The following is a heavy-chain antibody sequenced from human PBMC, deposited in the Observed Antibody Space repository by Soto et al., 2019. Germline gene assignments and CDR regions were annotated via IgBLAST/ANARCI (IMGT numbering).Heavy chain of an antibody. CDR2: INAGNGNT. CDR1: GYTFTSYA. J-gene: IGHJ4*02. D-gene: IGHD1-26*01. V-gene: IGHV1-3*01. CDR3: ARFHVVGAYFDY. Sequence: QVPLVQSGAEVKKPGASVKVSCKASGYTFTSYAMHWVRQAPGQRLEWMGWINAGNGNTKYSQKFQGRVTITRDTSASTAYMELSSLRSEDTAVYYCARFHVVGAYFDYWGQGTLVTVSS.